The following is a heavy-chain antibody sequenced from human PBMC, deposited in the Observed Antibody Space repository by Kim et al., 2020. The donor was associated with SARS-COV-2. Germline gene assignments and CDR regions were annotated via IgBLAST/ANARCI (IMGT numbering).Heavy chain of an antibody. V-gene: IGHV1-69*13. CDR1: GGTFSSYA. Sequence: SVKVSCKASGGTFSSYAISWVRQAPGQGLEWMGGIIPIFGTANYAQKFQGRVTITADESTSTAYMELSSLRSEDTAVYYCARDFIQYSSSWYFDYWGQGTLVTVSS. J-gene: IGHJ4*02. D-gene: IGHD6-13*01. CDR3: ARDFIQYSSSWYFDY. CDR2: IIPIFGTA.